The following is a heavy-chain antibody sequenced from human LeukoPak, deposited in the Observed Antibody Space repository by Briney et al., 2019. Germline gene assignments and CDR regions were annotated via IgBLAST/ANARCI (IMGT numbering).Heavy chain of an antibody. Sequence: ASVKVSCKASGYTFTGYYMHWVRQAPGQGLEWMGRINPNSGGTNYAQKFQGRVTMTRDTSISTAYMGLSRLRSDDTAVYYCARVGGYCSSTSCYTGSFDYWGQGTLVTVSS. J-gene: IGHJ4*02. D-gene: IGHD2-2*02. CDR2: INPNSGGT. CDR1: GYTFTGYY. CDR3: ARVGGYCSSTSCYTGSFDY. V-gene: IGHV1-2*06.